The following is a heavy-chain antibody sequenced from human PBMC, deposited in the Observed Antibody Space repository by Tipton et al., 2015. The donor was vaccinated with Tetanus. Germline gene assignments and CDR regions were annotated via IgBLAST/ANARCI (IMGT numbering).Heavy chain of an antibody. Sequence: AGLVKPSETLSLTCGVSDGSFNAYYWSWIRQTPGKGLEWIGEVNQSGSTKYNPSFNSRAAISVDTSKSQFSLRVRSVTAADTAVYYCARDRGVRGGYYYYHGMDVWGQGTTVTVSS. V-gene: IGHV4-34*01. J-gene: IGHJ6*02. CDR1: DGSFNAYY. CDR2: VNQSGST. CDR3: ARDRGVRGGYYYYHGMDV. D-gene: IGHD3-10*01.